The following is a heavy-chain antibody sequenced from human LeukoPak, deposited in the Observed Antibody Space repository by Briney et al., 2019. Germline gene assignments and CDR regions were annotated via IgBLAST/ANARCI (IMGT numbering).Heavy chain of an antibody. CDR3: ARMAGGLWDY. V-gene: IGHV3-7*05. Sequence: GGSLRLSCAASGFIFSNYWMSWVRQAPGKGLDWVANIKQDGSEKYYVDSVKGRFTLSRDNAKNSLYLQMDSLRAEDTAVYYCARMAGGLWDYWGQGTLVTVSS. J-gene: IGHJ4*02. CDR1: GFIFSNYW. CDR2: IKQDGSEK. D-gene: IGHD5-24*01.